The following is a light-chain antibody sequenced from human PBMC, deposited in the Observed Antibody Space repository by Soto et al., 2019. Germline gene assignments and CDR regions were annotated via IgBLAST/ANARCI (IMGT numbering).Light chain of an antibody. J-gene: IGKJ2*01. Sequence: EIVLTQSPATLSLSPGERATLSCRASQSVSSYLAWYQQKPGQAPRLLIYDASNRATGIPARFSGSGSGTDFPLTISSLEPEDFAVYYCQQRSNWPPGPYTFGQGTKLEIK. CDR3: QQRSNWPPGPYT. V-gene: IGKV3-11*01. CDR2: DAS. CDR1: QSVSSY.